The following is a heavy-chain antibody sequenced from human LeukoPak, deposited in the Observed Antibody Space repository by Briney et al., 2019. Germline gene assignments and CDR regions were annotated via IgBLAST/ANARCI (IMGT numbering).Heavy chain of an antibody. CDR3: ERDRSGSYVY. D-gene: IGHD1-26*01. CDR2: IYYSGST. CDR1: GCSISSYY. J-gene: IGHJ4*02. Sequence: PSETLSLTCTVSGCSISSYYWSWIRQPPGKGLEWIGYIYYSGSTNYNPSLKSRVTISVDTYKNQCSLKLSSVTAADTAVYYCERDRSGSYVYWGQGTLVTVSS. V-gene: IGHV4-59*01.